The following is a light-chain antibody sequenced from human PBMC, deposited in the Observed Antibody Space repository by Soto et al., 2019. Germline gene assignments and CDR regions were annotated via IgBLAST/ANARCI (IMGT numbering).Light chain of an antibody. J-gene: IGKJ2*01. CDR3: QQYNKLPPYT. V-gene: IGKV3-15*01. CDR2: GAS. CDR1: QSVSSN. Sequence: EIVMTQSPANLSVSPGERATLSCRASQSVSSNLAWYQQKPGQGPRLLIYGASTRATGLPARFSGSGSGTDFTHTISSLQSQDDGVYYCQQYNKLPPYTFGQGTKLEIK.